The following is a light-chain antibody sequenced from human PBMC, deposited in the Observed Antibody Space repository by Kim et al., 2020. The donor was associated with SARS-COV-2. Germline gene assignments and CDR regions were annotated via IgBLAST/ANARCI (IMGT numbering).Light chain of an antibody. V-gene: IGLV2-14*03. Sequence: QSALTQPASVSGSPGQSITISCAGTSSDIGNYNYVSWYQQNPGKAPKLIIYAVSKRPSGVSNRFSGSKSANTASLTISGLQAEDEADYYCSSYTTRNTMIFGGGTK. CDR1: SSDIGNYNY. CDR3: SSYTTRNTMI. J-gene: IGLJ2*01. CDR2: AVS.